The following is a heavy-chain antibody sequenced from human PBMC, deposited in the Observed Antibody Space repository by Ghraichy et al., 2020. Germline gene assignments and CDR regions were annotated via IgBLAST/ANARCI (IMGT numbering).Heavy chain of an antibody. Sequence: GESLNISCKGSGYSFTNYWIGWVRQMPGKGLEWMGIIYPGDSDTRYSPSFQGQVTISADKSITTAYLKWSSLKASDTAMYYCTRGGRTTWSDYWGQGTLVTVSS. J-gene: IGHJ4*02. CDR1: GYSFTNYW. CDR3: TRGGRTTWSDY. D-gene: IGHD1-14*01. CDR2: IYPGDSDT. V-gene: IGHV5-51*01.